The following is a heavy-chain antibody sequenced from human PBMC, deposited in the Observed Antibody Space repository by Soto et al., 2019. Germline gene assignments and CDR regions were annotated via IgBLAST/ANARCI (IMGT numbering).Heavy chain of an antibody. D-gene: IGHD3-22*01. Sequence: QVQLVQSGAEVKKPGASVKVSCKASGYTFTSYGISWVRQAPGQGLEWMGWISAYNGNTNYAQKLQGRVTMTTDTSTNTAYMELRSLRADDTAVYYCAKDYPYYYDSSGYYERTLPFDIWGQGTMVTVSS. CDR2: ISAYNGNT. V-gene: IGHV1-18*01. CDR3: AKDYPYYYDSSGYYERTLPFDI. J-gene: IGHJ3*02. CDR1: GYTFTSYG.